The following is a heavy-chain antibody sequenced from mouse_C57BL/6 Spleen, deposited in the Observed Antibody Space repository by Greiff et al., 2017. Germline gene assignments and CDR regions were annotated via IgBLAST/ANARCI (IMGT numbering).Heavy chain of an antibody. CDR1: GFNIKDYY. V-gene: IGHV14-2*01. CDR3: ARYDDYGGAWFAY. J-gene: IGHJ3*01. D-gene: IGHD2-4*01. CDR2: YDTEDGET. Sequence: EVQLQQSGAELVKPGASVKLSCTASGFNIKDYYMHWVKQRTEQGLGWIGRYDTEDGETKYAPKVQGKATITAYTSANTAYLQRSSLTSEDTAVYYWARYDDYGGAWFAYWGQGTLVTVSA.